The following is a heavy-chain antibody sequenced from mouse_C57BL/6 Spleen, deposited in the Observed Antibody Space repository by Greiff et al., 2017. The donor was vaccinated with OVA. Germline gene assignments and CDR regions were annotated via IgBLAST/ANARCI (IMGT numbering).Heavy chain of an antibody. D-gene: IGHD1-1*01. CDR3: ARGAYGSSGGYFDV. CDR2: IFPGSGST. Sequence: VQLQESGPELVKPGASVKISCKASGYTFTDYYINWVKQRPGQGLEWIGWIFPGSGSTYYNEKFKGKATLTVDKSSSTAYMLLSSLTSEDSAVYFCARGAYGSSGGYFDVWGTGTTVTVSS. J-gene: IGHJ1*03. CDR1: GYTFTDYY. V-gene: IGHV1-75*01.